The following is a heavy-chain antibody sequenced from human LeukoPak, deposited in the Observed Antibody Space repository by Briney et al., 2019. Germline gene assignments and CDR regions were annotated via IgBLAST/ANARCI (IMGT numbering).Heavy chain of an antibody. Sequence: GGSLRLSCAASGFTFSSYSMNWVRQAPGKGLEWVSYISSSSSTIYYADSVKGRFTISRDNSKNTVYLQMNSLRAEDTAVYYCARLPTGSAWGQGTLVTVSS. J-gene: IGHJ5*02. CDR3: ARLPTGSA. CDR2: ISSSSSTI. V-gene: IGHV3-48*01. CDR1: GFTFSSYS. D-gene: IGHD1-1*01.